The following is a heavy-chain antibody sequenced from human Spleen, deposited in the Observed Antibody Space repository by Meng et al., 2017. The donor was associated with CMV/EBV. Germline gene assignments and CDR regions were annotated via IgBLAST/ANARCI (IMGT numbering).Heavy chain of an antibody. D-gene: IGHD2/OR15-2a*01. V-gene: IGHV3-23*01. CDR2: ISGSDGST. CDR1: GLTFNGYA. J-gene: IGHJ5*01. Sequence: SGLTFNGYAMNWVRQDPGKGLEWVSTISGSDGSTYYADSVKGRFTISRDNSKNTLYLQMNSLRAEDTAVYYCARGDSSTTWLVFDFWGQGTLVTVSS. CDR3: ARGDSSTTWLVFDF.